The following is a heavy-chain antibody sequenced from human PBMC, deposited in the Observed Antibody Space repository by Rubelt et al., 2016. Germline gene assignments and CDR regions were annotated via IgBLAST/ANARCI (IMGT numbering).Heavy chain of an antibody. Sequence: QVQLVQSGAEVKKPGASVKVSCKASGYTFTSYGISWVRQAPGQGLEWMGWISAYNVKTNYAQKRQGRVTMTTDTSTSTAYMELRSLRSDDTAVYYCARRDGYNWDDAFDIWGQGTMVTVSS. CDR1: GYTFTSYG. J-gene: IGHJ3*02. D-gene: IGHD5-24*01. V-gene: IGHV1-18*01. CDR2: ISAYNVKT. CDR3: ARRDGYNWDDAFDI.